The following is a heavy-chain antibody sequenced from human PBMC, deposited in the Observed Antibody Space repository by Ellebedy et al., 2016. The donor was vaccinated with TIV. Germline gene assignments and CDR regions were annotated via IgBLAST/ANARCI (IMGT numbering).Heavy chain of an antibody. CDR3: ARDGAVVFGVPFDT. CDR2: ISSSGETI. J-gene: IGHJ5*02. CDR1: GFPFSTYS. D-gene: IGHD3-16*01. Sequence: GESLKISCAASGFPFSTYSMNWIRQAPGKELEWLSYISSSGETIFYADSLRGRFTVSRDNAKNSLYLHMSGLTEEDTAVYFCARDGAVVFGVPFDTWGQGALVTVSS. V-gene: IGHV3-48*02.